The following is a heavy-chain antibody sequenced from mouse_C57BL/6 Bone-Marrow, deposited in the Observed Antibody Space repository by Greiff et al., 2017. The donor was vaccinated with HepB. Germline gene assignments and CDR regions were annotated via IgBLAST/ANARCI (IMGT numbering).Heavy chain of an antibody. Sequence: VQLVESGAELARPGASVKLSCKASGYTFTSYGISWVKQRTGQGLEWIGEIYPRSGNTYYNEKFKGKATLTADKSSSTAYMELRSLTSEDSAVYFCARDYGSLYAMDYWGQGTSVTVSS. V-gene: IGHV1-81*01. D-gene: IGHD1-1*01. CDR2: IYPRSGNT. CDR1: GYTFTSYG. CDR3: ARDYGSLYAMDY. J-gene: IGHJ4*01.